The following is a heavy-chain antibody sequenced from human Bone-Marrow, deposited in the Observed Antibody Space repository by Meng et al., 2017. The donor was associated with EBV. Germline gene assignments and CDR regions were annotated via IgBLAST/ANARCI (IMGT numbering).Heavy chain of an antibody. V-gene: IGHV3-21*01. J-gene: IGHJ4*02. CDR1: GFTFSNAW. CDR3: ARENTAVDY. D-gene: IGHD5-18*01. CDR2: ISSSSSYI. Sequence: QLVVSGGGLGKPGGSLRLSCAASGFTFSNAWMSWVRQAPGKGLEWVSSISSSSSYIYYADSVKGRFTISRDNAKNSLYLQMNSLRAEDTAVYYCARENTAVDYWGQGTLVTVSS.